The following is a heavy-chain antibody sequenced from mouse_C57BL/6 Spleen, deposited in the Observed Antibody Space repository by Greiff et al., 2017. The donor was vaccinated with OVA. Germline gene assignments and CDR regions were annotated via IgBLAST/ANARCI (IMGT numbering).Heavy chain of an antibody. CDR1: GYTFTSYG. CDR2: IYTRSGNT. CDR3: ASSDGLRNAMDY. V-gene: IGHV1-81*01. J-gene: IGHJ4*01. D-gene: IGHD2-4*01. Sequence: VKLMESGAELARPGASVKLSCKASGYTFTSYGISWVKQRTGQGLEWIGEIYTRSGNTYYNEKFKGKATLTADKSSSTAYMPLRSLTSEDSAVYFCASSDGLRNAMDYWGQGTSVTVSS.